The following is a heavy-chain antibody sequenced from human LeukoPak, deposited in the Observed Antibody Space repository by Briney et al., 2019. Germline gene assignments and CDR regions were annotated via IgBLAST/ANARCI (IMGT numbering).Heavy chain of an antibody. J-gene: IGHJ6*03. CDR1: GYTFTSDG. CDR3: AREGTVTNYYYYYMDV. CDR2: ISAYNGNT. D-gene: IGHD4-17*01. V-gene: IGHV1-18*01. Sequence: ASVKVSCKXSGYTFTSDGISWVRQAPGQGLEWMGRISAYNGNTNYAQKLQGRVTMTTDTSTSTAYMELRSLRSDDTAVYYCAREGTVTNYYYYYMDVWGKGTTVTVSS.